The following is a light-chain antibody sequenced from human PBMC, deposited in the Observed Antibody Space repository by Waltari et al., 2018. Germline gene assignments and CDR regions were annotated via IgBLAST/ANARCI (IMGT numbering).Light chain of an antibody. V-gene: IGLV1-40*01. CDR3: QSYDDSLSGGV. Sequence: QSVLTQPPSVSGAPGQTVTISCAGRGSKLGAGSDVHWYQQVPGTAPKLLINHNTNRPSGVPGRFSGSKSGTSAYLAITGLQAEDEADYYCQSYDDSLSGGVFGGGTKLTVL. J-gene: IGLJ3*02. CDR1: GSKLGAGSD. CDR2: HNT.